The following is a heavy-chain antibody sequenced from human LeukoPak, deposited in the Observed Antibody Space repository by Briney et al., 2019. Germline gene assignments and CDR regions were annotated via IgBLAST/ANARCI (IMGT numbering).Heavy chain of an antibody. CDR1: GYSFTSYW. Sequence: AGESLKISCKGSGYSFTSYWISWVRQMPGKGLEWMGRIDPSDSYTNYSPSFQGHVTISADKSISTAYLQWSSLKASDTAMYYCTRPSSGWYVLDYWGQGTLVTVSS. J-gene: IGHJ4*02. CDR2: IDPSDSYT. D-gene: IGHD6-19*01. V-gene: IGHV5-10-1*01. CDR3: TRPSSGWYVLDY.